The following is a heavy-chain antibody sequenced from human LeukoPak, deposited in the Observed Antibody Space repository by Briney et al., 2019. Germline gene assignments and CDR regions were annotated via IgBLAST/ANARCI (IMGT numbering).Heavy chain of an antibody. CDR1: GYTFTGYY. D-gene: IGHD6-13*01. V-gene: IGHV1-2*02. CDR2: INPNSGGT. CDR3: ARDRVGQQLVGRKYYYYYMDV. J-gene: IGHJ6*03. Sequence: ASVKVSCKASGYTFTGYYMHWVRQAPGQGLEWMGWINPNSGGTNYAQKFQGRVTMTRDTSISTAYMELSRLRSDDTAVYYCARDRVGQQLVGRKYYYYYMDVWGKGTTVTISS.